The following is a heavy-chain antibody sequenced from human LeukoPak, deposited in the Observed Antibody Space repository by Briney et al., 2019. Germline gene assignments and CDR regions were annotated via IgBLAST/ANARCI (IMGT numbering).Heavy chain of an antibody. CDR1: GGSVSSGSYY. J-gene: IGHJ4*02. CDR2: ICYSGST. V-gene: IGHV4-61*01. CDR3: ARALICSGGSCYSVFDY. Sequence: SETLSLTCTVSGGSVSSGSYYWSWIRQPPGKGLEWIGSICYSGSTNYNPSLKSRVTISVDTSKNQFSLKLSSVTAADTAVYYCARALICSGGSCYSVFDYWGQGTLVTVSS. D-gene: IGHD2-15*01.